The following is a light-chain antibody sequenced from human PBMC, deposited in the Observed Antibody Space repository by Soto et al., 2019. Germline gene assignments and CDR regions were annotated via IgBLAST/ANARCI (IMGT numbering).Light chain of an antibody. V-gene: IGKV2-28*01. CDR3: MQALPTPT. Sequence: DIVMTQSPLSLPVTPGEPASISCRSSQSLLHSNGYNYLDWYLQKPGQSPQLLIYLGFTXAXXXXDRFSGXGSGTDFTMKISRVEAEDVGVYYCMQALPTPTFGGGSKVDIK. CDR2: LGF. J-gene: IGKJ4*01. CDR1: QSLLHSNGYNY.